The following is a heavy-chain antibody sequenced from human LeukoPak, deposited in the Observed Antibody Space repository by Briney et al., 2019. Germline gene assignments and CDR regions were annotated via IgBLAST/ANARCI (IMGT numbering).Heavy chain of an antibody. CDR3: AKADRRSDLPYYFDY. CDR2: IRYDGSNK. V-gene: IGHV3-30*02. J-gene: IGHJ4*02. Sequence: GGSLRLSCAASGFTFSSYGMHWVRQAPGKGLEWVAFIRYDGSNKYYADSVKGRFTISRDNSKNPLCLQMNSLRAEDTAVYYCAKADRRSDLPYYFDYWGQGTLVTVSS. CDR1: GFTFSSYG.